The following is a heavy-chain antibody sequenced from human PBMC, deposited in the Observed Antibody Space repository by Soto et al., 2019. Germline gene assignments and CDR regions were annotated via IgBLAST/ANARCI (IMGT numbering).Heavy chain of an antibody. D-gene: IGHD3-10*01. CDR1: GYTFTGYY. Sequence: ASVKVSCKASGYTFTGYYMHWVRQAPGQGLEWMGWINPNSGGTNYAQKFQGWVTMTRDTSISTAYMELSRLRSDDTAVYYCARDSSKLLWSGDRHSYYFDYWGQGTVVTVSS. CDR2: INPNSGGT. V-gene: IGHV1-2*04. CDR3: ARDSSKLLWSGDRHSYYFDY. J-gene: IGHJ4*02.